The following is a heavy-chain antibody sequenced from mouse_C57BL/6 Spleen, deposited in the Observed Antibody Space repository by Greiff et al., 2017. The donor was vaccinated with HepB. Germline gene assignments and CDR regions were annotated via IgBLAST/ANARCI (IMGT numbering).Heavy chain of an antibody. D-gene: IGHD6-1*01. Sequence: EVKVVESGGGLVQPGGSLKLSCAASGFTFSDYYMYWVRQTPEKRLEWVAYISNGGGSTYYPDTVKGRVTISRDNAKNTLYLQMSRLKSEDTAMYYCARHGHGAMDYWGQGTSVTVSS. CDR1: GFTFSDYY. CDR3: ARHGHGAMDY. CDR2: ISNGGGST. J-gene: IGHJ4*01. V-gene: IGHV5-12*01.